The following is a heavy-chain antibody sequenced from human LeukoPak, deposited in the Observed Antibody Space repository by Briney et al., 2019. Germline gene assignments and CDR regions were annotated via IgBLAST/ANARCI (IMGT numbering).Heavy chain of an antibody. Sequence: GGSLRLSCAASGFTFSSYAMSGVRQAPGTGLEWVSGVSGSGGSTFYADSVRGRFTISRDNSKNTLYLQMNSLRAEDTAVYYCAKARGETRGAFDIWGQGTMVTVSS. CDR2: VSGSGGST. CDR3: AKARGETRGAFDI. J-gene: IGHJ3*02. CDR1: GFTFSSYA. V-gene: IGHV3-23*01.